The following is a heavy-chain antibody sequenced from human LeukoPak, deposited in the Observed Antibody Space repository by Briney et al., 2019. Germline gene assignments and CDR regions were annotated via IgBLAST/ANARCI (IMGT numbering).Heavy chain of an antibody. CDR1: GFTFSSYG. CDR3: AKAREYDFWSGYYTDFDY. CDR2: IWYDGSNK. Sequence: GGSLRLSCAASGFTFSSYGMHWVRQAPGKGLEGVAVIWYDGSNKYYADSVKGRFTISRDNSKNTLYLQMNSLRAEDTAVYYCAKAREYDFWSGYYTDFDYWGQGTLVTVSS. J-gene: IGHJ4*02. D-gene: IGHD3-3*01. V-gene: IGHV3-33*06.